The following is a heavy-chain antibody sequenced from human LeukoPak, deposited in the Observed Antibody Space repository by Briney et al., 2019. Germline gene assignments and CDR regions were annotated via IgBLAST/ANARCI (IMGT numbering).Heavy chain of an antibody. J-gene: IGHJ1*01. V-gene: IGHV3-21*01. CDR1: GFTFSSYS. D-gene: IGHD3-22*01. CDR2: ISSSSCYI. CDR3: ASTGYDSSGYYEYFQH. Sequence: GGSLRLSCAASGFTFSSYSMNWVRQAPGKGLEWVSSISSSSCYIYYADSVKGRFTISRDNAKNSLYLQMNSLRAEDTAVYYCASTGYDSSGYYEYFQHWGQGTLVTVSS.